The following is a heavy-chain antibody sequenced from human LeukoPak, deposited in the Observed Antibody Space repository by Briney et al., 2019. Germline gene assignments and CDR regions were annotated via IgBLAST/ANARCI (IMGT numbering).Heavy chain of an antibody. V-gene: IGHV1-46*01. CDR2: INPSGGST. D-gene: IGHD4-11*01. Sequence: GASVKVSCKASGYTFTSYYMHWVRQAPGQGLEWMGIINPSGGSTSYAQKFQGRVTMTRDTSTSTAYMELRSLTSDDTAVYYCARDKAVTTELTQYFHHWGQGTLVTVSS. CDR1: GYTFTSYY. CDR3: ARDKAVTTELTQYFHH. J-gene: IGHJ1*01.